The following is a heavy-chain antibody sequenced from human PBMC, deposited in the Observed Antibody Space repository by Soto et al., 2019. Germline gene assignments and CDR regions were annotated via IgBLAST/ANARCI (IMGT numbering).Heavy chain of an antibody. CDR2: INHSGST. CDR3: ARGAGTWFGATGVYGMDV. V-gene: IGHV4-34*01. CDR1: GGSFSGYY. J-gene: IGHJ6*02. Sequence: SETLSLTCAVYGGSFSGYYWSWIRQPPRKGLEWIGEINHSGSTNYNPSLKSRVTISVDTSKNQFSLKLSSVTAADTAVYYCARGAGTWFGATGVYGMDVWGQGTTVTISS. D-gene: IGHD3-10*01.